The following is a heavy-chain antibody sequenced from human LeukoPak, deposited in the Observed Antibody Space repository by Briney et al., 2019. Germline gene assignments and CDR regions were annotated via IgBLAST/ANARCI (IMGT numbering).Heavy chain of an antibody. CDR3: AKGAYYYGSGSLSWFDP. Sequence: PGGSLRLSCAASGFAFSDYAMSWVRQGPGKGLEWVSSLSGSGSRTLLADSVKGRFTISRDNSKNTLYLQMNSLRAEDTAVYYCAKGAYYYGSGSLSWFDPWGQGTLVTVSS. CDR1: GFAFSDYA. J-gene: IGHJ5*02. D-gene: IGHD3-10*01. CDR2: LSGSGSRT. V-gene: IGHV3-23*01.